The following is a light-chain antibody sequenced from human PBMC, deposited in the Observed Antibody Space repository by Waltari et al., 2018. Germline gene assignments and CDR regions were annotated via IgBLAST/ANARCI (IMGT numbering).Light chain of an antibody. CDR3: SSYISSDTLEL. V-gene: IGLV2-14*03. CDR2: DVS. J-gene: IGLJ2*01. Sequence: QSALTQPASVSGSPGQSITISCTGTSSDVGGYNYVSWYKQHPGKAPKLIIFDVSNRPSGVARRFSGSKSGNTASLTISGRQAPDEADYYCSSYISSDTLELFGGGTSLTVL. CDR1: SSDVGGYNY.